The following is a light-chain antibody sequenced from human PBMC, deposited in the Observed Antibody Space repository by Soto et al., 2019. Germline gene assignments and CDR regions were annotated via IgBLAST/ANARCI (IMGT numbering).Light chain of an antibody. CDR2: DVS. CDR1: SSDIGA. CDR3: CSYAGRYTYV. V-gene: IGLV2-11*01. Sequence: QSVLTQPPSVSGSPGQSITVSCTGTSSDIGASKLMIYDVSKRPSGVPDRFSGSRSGNTASLTISGLQAEDEADYYCCSYAGRYTYVFGGGTKVTVL. J-gene: IGLJ1*01.